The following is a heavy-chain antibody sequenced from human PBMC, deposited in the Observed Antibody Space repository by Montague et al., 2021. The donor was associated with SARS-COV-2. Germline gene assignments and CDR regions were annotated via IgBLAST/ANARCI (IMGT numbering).Heavy chain of an antibody. CDR3: ARISVGSKYYFDF. V-gene: IGHV6-1*01. J-gene: IGHJ4*02. D-gene: IGHD4-11*01. CDR1: GDSVSSNIAT. Sequence: CAISGDSVSSNIATWNRIRQSPSRGLEWLGRTYYRSKWYNDYAESVKSRITIDPDTSKHQFSLHLNSVTPEDTAVYYCARISVGSKYYFDFWGQGTLVTVSS. CDR2: TYYRSKWYN.